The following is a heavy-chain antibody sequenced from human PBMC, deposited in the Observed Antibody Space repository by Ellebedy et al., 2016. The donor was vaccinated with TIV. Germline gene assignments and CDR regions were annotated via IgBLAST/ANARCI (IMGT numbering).Heavy chain of an antibody. CDR3: AREPIATGDFDY. Sequence: ASVKVSXXASGYTFSSYGISWVRQAPGQGLEWMAWISPYNGKTNSAQKFQGRVTMTTDTSTSTAYMELRSLRSDDTAVYYCAREPIATGDFDYWGQGTLVTVSS. J-gene: IGHJ4*02. D-gene: IGHD7-27*01. CDR2: ISPYNGKT. V-gene: IGHV1-18*04. CDR1: GYTFSSYG.